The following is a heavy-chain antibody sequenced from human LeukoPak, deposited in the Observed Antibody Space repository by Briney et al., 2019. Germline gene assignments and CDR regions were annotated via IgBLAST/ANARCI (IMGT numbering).Heavy chain of an antibody. J-gene: IGHJ4*02. CDR3: ARGRPIDY. CDR2: IFPGDSDT. CDR1: GYSFPSYW. Sequence: GESLKISCKGSGYSFPSYWIAWVRRLPGKGLEWMGVIFPGDSDTRYSPSFQGQVTISVDKSISTAYLQWSSLKASDTAMYYCARGRPIDYWGQGTLVTVSS. V-gene: IGHV5-51*01.